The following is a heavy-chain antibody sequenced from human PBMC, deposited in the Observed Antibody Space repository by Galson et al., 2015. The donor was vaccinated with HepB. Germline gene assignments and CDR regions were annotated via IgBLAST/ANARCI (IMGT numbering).Heavy chain of an antibody. V-gene: IGHV3-30-3*01. Sequence: SLRLSCAASGFTFSSYAMHWVRQAPGKGLEWVAVISYDGSNKYYADSVKGRFTISRDNSKNTLYLQMNSLRAEDTAVYYCARGQWELRGEFDYWGQGTLVTVSS. J-gene: IGHJ4*02. D-gene: IGHD1-26*01. CDR1: GFTFSSYA. CDR2: ISYDGSNK. CDR3: ARGQWELRGEFDY.